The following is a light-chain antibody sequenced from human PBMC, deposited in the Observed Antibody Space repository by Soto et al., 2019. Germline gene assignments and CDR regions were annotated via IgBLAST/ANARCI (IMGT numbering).Light chain of an antibody. V-gene: IGKV3-11*01. Sequence: EIVLTQSPATLSLSPGERATLSCRASQSVSSYLAGYQQKPGQAPRLLIYDAPNRATGIPARFSGSESGTDFTLTISSPEPEDSAVYYWQQRSNWPPLTFGGGTKVEIK. J-gene: IGKJ4*01. CDR1: QSVSSY. CDR3: QQRSNWPPLT. CDR2: DAP.